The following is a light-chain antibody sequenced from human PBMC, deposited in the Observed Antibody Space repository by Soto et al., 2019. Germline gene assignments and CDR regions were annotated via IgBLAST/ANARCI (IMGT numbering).Light chain of an antibody. CDR3: YQYSRWQGW. Sequence: DIQLTQSPSTLSASVGDRVTITCRASQSIETWLAWYQQKPGKAPNLLIFKASNLESGVPSRFSGSGSETEFTLTISSLQPDDFATYYCYQYSRWQGWFGQGTKVEFK. V-gene: IGKV1-5*03. CDR2: KAS. CDR1: QSIETW. J-gene: IGKJ1*01.